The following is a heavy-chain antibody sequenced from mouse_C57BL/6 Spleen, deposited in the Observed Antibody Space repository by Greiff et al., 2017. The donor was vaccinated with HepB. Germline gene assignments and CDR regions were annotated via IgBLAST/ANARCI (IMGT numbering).Heavy chain of an antibody. J-gene: IGHJ4*01. V-gene: IGHV1-82*01. CDR3: VRKAQATYAMDY. CDR1: GYAFSSSW. CDR2: IYPGDGDT. Sequence: QVQLQQSGPELVKPGASVKISCKASGYAFSSSWMNWVKQRPGKGLEWIGRIYPGDGDTNYNGKFKGKATLTADKSSSTAYMQLSSLTSEDSAVYFCVRKAQATYAMDYWGQGTSVTVSS. D-gene: IGHD3-2*02.